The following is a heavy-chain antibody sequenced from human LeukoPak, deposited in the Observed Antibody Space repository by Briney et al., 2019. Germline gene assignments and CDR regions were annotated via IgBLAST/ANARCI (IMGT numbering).Heavy chain of an antibody. Sequence: GGSLRLSCAASGFTFSSYRMHWARQAPGKGLVWVSRINSDGSSTSYADSVKGRFTISRDNAKNTLYLQMNSLRAEDTAVYYCAYLPAGAEFDLWGRGTLVTVSS. V-gene: IGHV3-74*01. CDR3: AYLPAGAEFDL. D-gene: IGHD1-14*01. J-gene: IGHJ2*01. CDR2: INSDGSST. CDR1: GFTFSSYR.